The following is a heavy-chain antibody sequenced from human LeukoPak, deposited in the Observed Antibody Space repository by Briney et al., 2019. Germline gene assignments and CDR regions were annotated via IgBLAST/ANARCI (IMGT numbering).Heavy chain of an antibody. CDR2: IWSDGSND. V-gene: IGHV3-33*08. J-gene: IGHJ4*02. CDR3: ARDPSGSGWSLSH. Sequence: SGGSLRLSCAASGFTFRSYSMHWVRQAPGKGLEWVAFIWSDGSNDHYADSVRGRFTISRDNSKNTVCLQMNSLRVEDTAVYYCARDPSGSGWSLSHWGQGTLVTVSS. CDR1: GFTFRSYS. D-gene: IGHD6-19*01.